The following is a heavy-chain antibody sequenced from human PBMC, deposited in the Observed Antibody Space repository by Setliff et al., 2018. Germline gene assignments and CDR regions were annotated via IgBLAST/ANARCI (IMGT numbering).Heavy chain of an antibody. CDR2: ITPNSGGT. J-gene: IGHJ4*02. CDR3: ARVGVPSGYWYYLDY. Sequence: GASVKDSCKASGYTFTGYSIHWVRQAPGQGLEWMGWITPNSGGTNYAQKFKGRVTMTRDTSITTVHMELGRLTSDDTAIYYCARVGVPSGYWYYLDYWGQGTQVTVSS. CDR1: GYTFTGYS. D-gene: IGHD3-22*01. V-gene: IGHV1-2*02.